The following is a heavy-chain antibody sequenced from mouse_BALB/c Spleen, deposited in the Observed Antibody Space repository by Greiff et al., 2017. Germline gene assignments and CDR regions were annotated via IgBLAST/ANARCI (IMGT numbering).Heavy chain of an antibody. J-gene: IGHJ4*01. D-gene: IGHD1-1*01. CDR1: GFNIKDTY. V-gene: IGHV14-3*02. CDR2: IDPANGNT. Sequence: EVQLQQSGAELVKPGASVKLSCTASGFNIKDTYMHWVKQRPEQGLEWIGRIDPANGNTKYDPKFQGKATITADTSSNTAYLQLSSLTSEDTAVYYCASTVVVSWDAMDYWGQGTSVTVSS. CDR3: ASTVVVSWDAMDY.